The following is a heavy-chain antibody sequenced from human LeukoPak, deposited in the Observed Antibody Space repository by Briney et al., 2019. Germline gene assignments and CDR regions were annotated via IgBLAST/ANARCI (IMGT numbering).Heavy chain of an antibody. CDR3: ARETSVAGFDN. CDR1: GGPIRGFY. CDR2: IYYGGIT. Sequence: WETLSLTWTVSGGPIRGFYWRWSRQHPGKGPGWIGYIYYGGITNYKPSLKSRLTISVDMSKNQFSLKLNSVTAADTAVYYCARETSVAGFDNWGQGTLVTVSS. V-gene: IGHV4-59*01. D-gene: IGHD6-19*01. J-gene: IGHJ4*01.